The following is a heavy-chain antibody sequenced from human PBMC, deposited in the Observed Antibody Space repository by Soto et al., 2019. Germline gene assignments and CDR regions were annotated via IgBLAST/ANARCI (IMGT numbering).Heavy chain of an antibody. V-gene: IGHV1-18*01. D-gene: IGHD6-19*01. CDR2: ISAYNGNT. CDR3: ARGSSGWLYNWFDP. CDR1: GYTFTSYG. Sequence: ASVKVSCKASGYTFTSYGISWVRQAPGQGLEWMGWISAYNGNTNYAQKLQGRVTMTTDTSTSTAYMELRSLRSDDTAVYYCARGSSGWLYNWFDPWDQGTLVTVSS. J-gene: IGHJ5*02.